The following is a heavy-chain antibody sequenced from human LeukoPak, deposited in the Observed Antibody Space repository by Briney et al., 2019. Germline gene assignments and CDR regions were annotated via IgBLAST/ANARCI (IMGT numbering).Heavy chain of an antibody. D-gene: IGHD2-2*01. CDR3: ARSGGYCSSTSCADLAFDY. CDR2: IYPGDSDT. CDR1: GYTFTSYW. Sequence: KVSCKASGYTFTSYWIGWVRQMPGKGLEWMGIIYPGDSDTRYSPSFQGQVTISADKSIGTAYLQWSSLKASDTAMYYCARSGGYCSSTSCADLAFDYWGQGTLVTVSS. V-gene: IGHV5-51*01. J-gene: IGHJ4*02.